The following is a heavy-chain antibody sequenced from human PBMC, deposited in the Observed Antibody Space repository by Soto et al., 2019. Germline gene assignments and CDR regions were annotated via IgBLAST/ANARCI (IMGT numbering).Heavy chain of an antibody. V-gene: IGHV3-23*01. CDR3: ANLPVGDYSRGLGRNYYYYGMDV. CDR2: ISGSGGST. CDR1: GFTFSSYA. J-gene: IGHJ6*02. D-gene: IGHD4-17*01. Sequence: QPGGSLRLSCAASGFTFSSYAMSWVRQAPGKGLEWVSAISGSGGSTYYADSVKGRFTISRDNSKNTLYLQMNSLRAEDTAVYYCANLPVGDYSRGLGRNYYYYGMDVWGQGTTVTVSS.